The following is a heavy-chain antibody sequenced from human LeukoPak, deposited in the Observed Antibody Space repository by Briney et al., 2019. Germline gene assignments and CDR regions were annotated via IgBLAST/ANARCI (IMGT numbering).Heavy chain of an antibody. V-gene: IGHV6-1*01. CDR1: GDSVSSNSAA. CDR2: TYYRSKWYN. Sequence: SQTLSLTCAISGDSVSSNSAAWNWIRQSPSRGLEWLGRTYYRSKWYNDYAVSVKSRITINPDTSKNQFSLQLNSVTPEDTAVYYCARWLSYSRNYYYYYMDVWGKGTTVTVSS. D-gene: IGHD1-26*01. J-gene: IGHJ6*03. CDR3: ARWLSYSRNYYYYYMDV.